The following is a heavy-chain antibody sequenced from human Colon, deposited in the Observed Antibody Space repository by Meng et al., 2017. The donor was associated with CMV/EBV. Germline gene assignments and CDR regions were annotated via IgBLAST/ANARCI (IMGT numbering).Heavy chain of an antibody. CDR1: KFTVSSNE. CDR3: ARDQVVDTALVEGASYYYYGMDV. D-gene: IGHD5-18*01. Sequence: GESLKISCAASKFTVSSNEMNWVRQAPGKGLEWVSSISSFASTIYYADSVRGRFTISRDNARDSLYLQMNSLRADDTAVYYCARDQVVDTALVEGASYYYYGMDVWGQGTTVTVSS. V-gene: IGHV3-48*03. CDR2: ISSFASTI. J-gene: IGHJ6*02.